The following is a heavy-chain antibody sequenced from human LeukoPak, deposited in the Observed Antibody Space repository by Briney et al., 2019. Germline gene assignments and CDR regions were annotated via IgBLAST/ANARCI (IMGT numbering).Heavy chain of an antibody. D-gene: IGHD3-22*01. CDR3: AKHTPTYYYDSSGYYFDY. CDR2: ISGSGGST. Sequence: GGSLRLACAASGFTFSSYAMSWLRQAPGKGLEWVSAISGSGGSTYYADSVKGRLTISRDNSKNTLYLQMNSLRAEDTAVYYCAKHTPTYYYDSSGYYFDYWGQGTLVTVSS. CDR1: GFTFSSYA. J-gene: IGHJ4*02. V-gene: IGHV3-23*01.